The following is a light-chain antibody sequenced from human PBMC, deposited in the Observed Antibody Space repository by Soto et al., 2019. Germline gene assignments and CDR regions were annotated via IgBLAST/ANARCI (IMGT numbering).Light chain of an antibody. CDR1: ISNIGKDT. Sequence: QSVLTQSPSVSGTPGLRVNISCSGGISNIGKDTVNWYQQLPGTAPKLLMFNDDKRPSGVPDRFSGSRSGTSASLAIRGLHSDDAAVYFCSTWDDSLNGWVFGGGTKLTVL. V-gene: IGLV1-44*01. CDR2: NDD. CDR3: STWDDSLNGWV. J-gene: IGLJ3*02.